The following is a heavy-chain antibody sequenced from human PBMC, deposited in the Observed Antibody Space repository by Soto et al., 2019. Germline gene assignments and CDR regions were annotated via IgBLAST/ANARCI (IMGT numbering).Heavy chain of an antibody. V-gene: IGHV1-69*01. CDR3: ARDRDDYGSGNYYNRIDF. CDR1: GGIFSTYA. Sequence: QVQLVQSGAEVKKPGSSVKVSCKASGGIFSTYAISWLRQAPGQGLEWMGGIIPLFGTPNYAQRFQGRVTIPADESTSNAYMELSRLRSEDTAVYYCARDRDDYGSGNYYNRIDFWGQGTLVTVSS. J-gene: IGHJ4*02. CDR2: IIPLFGTP. D-gene: IGHD3-10*01.